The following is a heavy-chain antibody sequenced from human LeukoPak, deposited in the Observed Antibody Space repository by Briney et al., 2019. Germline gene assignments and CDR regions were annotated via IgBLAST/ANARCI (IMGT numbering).Heavy chain of an antibody. CDR1: GFTFSSYA. V-gene: IGHV3-23*01. CDR2: ISGSGGST. J-gene: IGHJ4*02. CDR3: AKAPSYCGDPLPLDY. Sequence: GGSLRLSCAASGFTFSSYAMSWVRQAPGKGLEWVSAISGSGGSTYYADSVKGRFTISRDNSKNTLYLQMNSLRAEDTAVYYCAKAPSYCGDPLPLDYWGQGTLVTVSS. D-gene: IGHD4-17*01.